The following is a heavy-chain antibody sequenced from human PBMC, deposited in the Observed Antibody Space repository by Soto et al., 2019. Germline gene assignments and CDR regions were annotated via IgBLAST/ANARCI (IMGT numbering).Heavy chain of an antibody. CDR1: GGTFSSYA. J-gene: IGHJ3*02. D-gene: IGHD3-22*01. CDR3: ASDPPYYYDSSGYPHI. Sequence: ASVKVSCKASGGTFSSYAISWVRQAPGQGLEWMGGIIPIFGTANYAQKFQGRVTITADESTSTAYMELSSLRSEDTAAYYCASDPPYYYDSSGYPHIWGQGTMVTVSS. V-gene: IGHV1-69*13. CDR2: IIPIFGTA.